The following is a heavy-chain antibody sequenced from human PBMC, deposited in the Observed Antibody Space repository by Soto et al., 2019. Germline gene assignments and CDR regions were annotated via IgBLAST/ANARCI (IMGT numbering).Heavy chain of an antibody. CDR1: GFTFSSYG. V-gene: IGHV3-30*03. D-gene: IGHD3-10*01. Sequence: GGSLRLSCAASGFTFSSYGMHWVRQAPGKGLEWVAVISYDGSNKYYADSVKGRFTISRDNSKNTLYLQMNSLRAEDTAVYYCCSIRAKVRGVIISPGRIRAFDIWGQGTMVTVSS. CDR2: ISYDGSNK. CDR3: CSIRAKVRGVIISPGRIRAFDI. J-gene: IGHJ3*02.